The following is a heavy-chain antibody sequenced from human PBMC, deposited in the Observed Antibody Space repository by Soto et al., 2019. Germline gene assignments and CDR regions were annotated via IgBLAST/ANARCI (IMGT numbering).Heavy chain of an antibody. J-gene: IGHJ2*01. CDR2: ISGSGGST. D-gene: IGHD3-3*01. CDR1: GFTFSSYA. CDR3: AKDGGYDFCSGYGADL. Sequence: GESLKISCAASGFTFSSYAMSWVRQAPGKGLEWVSAISGSGGSTYSGDSVKGRFTISRDNSKNTLYLQMNSLRAEDTAVYYCAKDGGYDFCSGYGADLWGRGTLVTVSS. V-gene: IGHV3-23*01.